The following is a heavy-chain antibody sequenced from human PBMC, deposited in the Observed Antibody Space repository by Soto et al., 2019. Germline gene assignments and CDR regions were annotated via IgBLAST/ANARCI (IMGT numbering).Heavy chain of an antibody. D-gene: IGHD3-9*01. V-gene: IGHV4-34*01. Sequence: SETLSLTCAVYGGSFSGYYWSWIRQSPGKGLEWIGEINHSGSTNYNPSLKSRVTISVDTSKNQFSLKLSSVTAADTAVYYCARGVVGYDMEYQSEVHPTGRRNWFDPWGQGTLVTVSS. CDR1: GGSFSGYY. CDR2: INHSGST. CDR3: ARGVVGYDMEYQSEVHPTGRRNWFDP. J-gene: IGHJ5*02.